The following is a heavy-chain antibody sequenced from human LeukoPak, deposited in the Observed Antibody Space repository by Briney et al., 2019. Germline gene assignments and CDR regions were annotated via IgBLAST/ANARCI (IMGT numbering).Heavy chain of an antibody. CDR1: GFTFSSYA. V-gene: IGHV3-23*01. J-gene: IGHJ4*02. CDR3: AKDRDGYYDSSGYYPYYFDY. Sequence: GGSLRLSCAASGFTFSSYAMSWVRQAPGKGLEWVSAISGSGGSTYYADSVKGRFTISRDNSKNTLYLQMNSLRAEDTAVYYCAKDRDGYYDSSGYYPYYFDYWGQGTLVTV. D-gene: IGHD3-22*01. CDR2: ISGSGGST.